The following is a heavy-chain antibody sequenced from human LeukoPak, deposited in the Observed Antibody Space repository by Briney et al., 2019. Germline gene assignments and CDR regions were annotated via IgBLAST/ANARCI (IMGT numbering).Heavy chain of an antibody. V-gene: IGHV3-23*01. D-gene: IGHD6-25*01. CDR1: GFTFSSYA. Sequence: GGSLRLSCAASGFTFSSYAMSWVRQSPSKGLEWVSSFSGSVTGRGGTTYYGDSVKGRFTISRDNLKNTLFLQMNTLRAEDTALYYCAKHRGSVAAPVGYWGQGTVVTVSS. J-gene: IGHJ4*02. CDR2: FSGSVTGRGGTT. CDR3: AKHRGSVAAPVGY.